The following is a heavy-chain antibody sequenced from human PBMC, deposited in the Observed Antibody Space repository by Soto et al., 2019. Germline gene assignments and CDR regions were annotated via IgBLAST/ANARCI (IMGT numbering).Heavy chain of an antibody. CDR3: ARGGSPYVWFNEF. CDR2: IIPVFGTT. D-gene: IGHD1-26*01. Sequence: QVQLVHSGPEVKKPGSSVKVSCKDSGGLFSSFVISWVRQAPGQGLEWLGGIIPVFGTTNYAEKFQDRVTITADESTNTAYIELSSLRSGDTAMYYCARGGSPYVWFNEFWGQGTLVIVSS. CDR1: GGLFSSFV. J-gene: IGHJ4*02. V-gene: IGHV1-69*01.